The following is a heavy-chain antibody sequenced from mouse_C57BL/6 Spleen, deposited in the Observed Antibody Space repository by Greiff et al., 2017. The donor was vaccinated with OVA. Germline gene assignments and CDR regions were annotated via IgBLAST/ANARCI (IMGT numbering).Heavy chain of an antibody. V-gene: IGHV2-6-1*01. CDR3: ARHYYGSNYAMDY. CDR2: IWSDGST. D-gene: IGHD1-1*01. CDR1: GFSLTSYG. J-gene: IGHJ4*01. Sequence: VKLMESGPGLVAPSQSLSITCTVSGFSLTSYGVHWVRQPPGKGLEWLVVIWSDGSTTYNSALKSRLSISKDNSKSQVFLKMNSLQTDDTAMYYCARHYYGSNYAMDYWGQGTSVTVSS.